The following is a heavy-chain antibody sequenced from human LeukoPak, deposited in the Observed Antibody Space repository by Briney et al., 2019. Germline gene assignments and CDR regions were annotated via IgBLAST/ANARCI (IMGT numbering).Heavy chain of an antibody. J-gene: IGHJ6*03. CDR2: IYTSGST. CDR3: ARGRDFWSGYYTYYYMDV. V-gene: IGHV4-61*02. CDR1: GGSISSGSYY. D-gene: IGHD3-3*01. Sequence: SQTLSLTCTVSGGSISSGSYYWSWIRQPAGKGLEWIGRIYTSGSTNYNPSLKSRATISVDTSKNQFSLKLSSVTAADTAVYYCARGRDFWSGYYTYYYMDVWGKGTTVTVSS.